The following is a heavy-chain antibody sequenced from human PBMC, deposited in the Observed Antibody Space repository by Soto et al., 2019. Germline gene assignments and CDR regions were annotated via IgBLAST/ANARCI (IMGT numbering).Heavy chain of an antibody. J-gene: IGHJ4*02. Sequence: QVQLVESGGGVVQPGRSLRLSCAASGFTFSKHVMHWVRQVPGKGLEWVAVLWSDGSNQRYADSVKGRFTISRDNSKNTLYLQMNSLRAEDTAMYYCERESYVDYVNDCWGQGTLVTVSS. V-gene: IGHV3-33*01. CDR3: ERESYVDYVNDC. D-gene: IGHD3-16*01. CDR2: LWSDGSNQ. CDR1: GFTFSKHV.